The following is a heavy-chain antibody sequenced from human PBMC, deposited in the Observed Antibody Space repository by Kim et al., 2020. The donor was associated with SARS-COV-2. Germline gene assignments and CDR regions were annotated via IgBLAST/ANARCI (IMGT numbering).Heavy chain of an antibody. CDR1: GGSFSGYY. CDR3: ARADYGDSTPGDHKNYYYYGMDV. CDR2: INHSGST. D-gene: IGHD4-17*01. V-gene: IGHV4-34*01. J-gene: IGHJ6*02. Sequence: SETLSLTCAVYGGSFSGYYWSWIRQPPGKGVEWIGEINHSGSTNYNPSLKSRVTISVDTSKNQFSLKLSSVTAADTAVYYCARADYGDSTPGDHKNYYYYGMDVWGQGTTVTVSS.